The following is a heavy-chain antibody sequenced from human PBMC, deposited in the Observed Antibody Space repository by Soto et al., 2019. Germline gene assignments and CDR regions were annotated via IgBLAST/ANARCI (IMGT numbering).Heavy chain of an antibody. CDR3: ARAPPSYGGNHAFDY. CDR2: INPSGGST. Sequence: QVQLVQSGAEVKKSGASVKVSCKASGYTFTSYYMHWVRQAPGQGLEWMGIINPSGGSTSYAQKFQGRVTMTRDTSTSTVYMELSSLRSEDTAVYYCARAPPSYGGNHAFDYWGQGTLVTVSS. V-gene: IGHV1-46*01. CDR1: GYTFTSYY. D-gene: IGHD2-15*01. J-gene: IGHJ4*02.